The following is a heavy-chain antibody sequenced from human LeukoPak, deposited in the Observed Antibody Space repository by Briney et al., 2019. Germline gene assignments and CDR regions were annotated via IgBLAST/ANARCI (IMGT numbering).Heavy chain of an antibody. V-gene: IGHV4-59*02. D-gene: IGHD3-3*02. CDR1: GGSVSSYY. Sequence: SETLSLTCTVSGGSVSSYYWSWIRQPPGKGLEWIGYIYYSGSTNYNPSLKSRVTISVDTSKNQFSLKLSSVTAADTAVYYCARAFYPGYYSYMAVWGKGTTVTVSS. CDR2: IYYSGST. J-gene: IGHJ6*03. CDR3: ARAFYPGYYSYMAV.